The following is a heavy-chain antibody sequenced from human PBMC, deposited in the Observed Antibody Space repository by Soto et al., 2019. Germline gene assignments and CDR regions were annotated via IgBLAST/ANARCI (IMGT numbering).Heavy chain of an antibody. J-gene: IGHJ4*02. D-gene: IGHD3-10*01. CDR3: SKKVNSGSGSQYFDY. V-gene: IGHV3-23*01. Sequence: GGSLRLSCAASGFTFSSYSMSWVRQAPGKGLEWVSGFSTGGDGGTTYYADYVKGRFTISRDNSKNTLFLQMNSLRAEDTAIYYCSKKVNSGSGSQYFDYWCQGTLVAVSS. CDR2: FSTGGDGGTT. CDR1: GFTFSSYS.